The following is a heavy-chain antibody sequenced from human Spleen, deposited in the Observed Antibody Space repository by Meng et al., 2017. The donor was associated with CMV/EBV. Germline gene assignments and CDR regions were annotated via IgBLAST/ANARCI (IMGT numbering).Heavy chain of an antibody. V-gene: IGHV4-34*01. Sequence: GSLRLSCIVHGASANTFRNNFWTWMRQPPGGRLEWIGEINHSGSATYNPSLKSRVTISVDTSKDQFSLRLTSLTAADTAVYYCARSARGYFLRDQGHYSDSCGQGTLVTVSS. J-gene: IGHJ4*02. CDR1: GASANTFRNNF. CDR2: INHSGSA. D-gene: IGHD5-18*01. CDR3: ARSARGYFLRDQGHYSDS.